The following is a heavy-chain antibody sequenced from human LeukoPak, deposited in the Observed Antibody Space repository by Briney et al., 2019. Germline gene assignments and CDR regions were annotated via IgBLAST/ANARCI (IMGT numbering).Heavy chain of an antibody. Sequence: ASVKVSCKSSGYTFTNYGISWVRQAPGQGLEWMGWISGYNGNTNYAQKLQGRVTMTTDTSTSTAYMEAWRPRTEHTSSFYCVSALITGDNYFDDWGQGTLVTVSS. CDR3: VSALITGDNYFDD. J-gene: IGHJ4*02. CDR2: ISGYNGNT. V-gene: IGHV1-18*01. CDR1: GYTFTNYG. D-gene: IGHD1-1*01.